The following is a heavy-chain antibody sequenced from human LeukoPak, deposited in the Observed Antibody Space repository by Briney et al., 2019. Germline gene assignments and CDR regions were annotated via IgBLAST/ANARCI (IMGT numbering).Heavy chain of an antibody. V-gene: IGHV3-30*19. CDR3: ARVMTMVRGGNAFDI. CDR1: GFTFSSYG. CDR2: IYSDAINT. D-gene: IGHD3-10*01. Sequence: GGSLRLSCAASGFTFSSYGMHWVRQAPGEGLEWVAYIYSDAINTKYADSVKGRFTVSRDNSKNTLYLQMNSLRAEDTAVYYCARVMTMVRGGNAFDIWGQGTMVTVSS. J-gene: IGHJ3*02.